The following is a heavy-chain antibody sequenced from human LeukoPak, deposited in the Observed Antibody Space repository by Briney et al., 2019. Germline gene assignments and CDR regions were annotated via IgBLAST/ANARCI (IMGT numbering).Heavy chain of an antibody. V-gene: IGHV4-30-4*01. CDR1: GGSISSGDYY. J-gene: IGHJ4*02. D-gene: IGHD2-2*01. Sequence: SETLSLTCTVSGGSISSGDYYWSWIRQPPGKGLEWIGYIYYSGSTYYNPSLKSRVTISVDTSKNQFSLKLSSVTAADTAVYYCARFHCSSINCPFDYWGQGTLVAVSS. CDR3: ARFHCSSINCPFDY. CDR2: IYYSGST.